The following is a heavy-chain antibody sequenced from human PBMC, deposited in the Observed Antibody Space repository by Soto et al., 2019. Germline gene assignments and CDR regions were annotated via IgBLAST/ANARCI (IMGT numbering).Heavy chain of an antibody. J-gene: IGHJ6*02. CDR2: INHSGSP. CDR3: ARARFSQWSQDYYGLDV. V-gene: IGHV4-34*01. Sequence: SETLSLTCGLSGSLPVGSLSTYFWTWIRQPPGKGLEWIGEINHSGSPNYSPSRRGRVTISLDTSKKQFSLNLSSVTAADTAVYFCARARFSQWSQDYYGLDVWGQGTTVTVSS. CDR1: GSLPVGSLSTYF. D-gene: IGHD3-3*01.